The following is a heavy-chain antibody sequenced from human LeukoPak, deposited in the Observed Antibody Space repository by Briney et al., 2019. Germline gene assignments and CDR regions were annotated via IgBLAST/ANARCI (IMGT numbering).Heavy chain of an antibody. CDR3: ARTTTRDGYIDNFDY. CDR2: IIPIFGTA. D-gene: IGHD5-24*01. J-gene: IGHJ4*02. CDR1: GGTFSSYA. V-gene: IGHV1-69*13. Sequence: SVKVSCKASGGTFSSYAISWVRQAPGQGLEWMGGIIPIFGTANYAQKFQGRVTITADESTSTAYMELSSLRSEDTAVYYCARTTTRDGYIDNFDYWGQGTLVTVSS.